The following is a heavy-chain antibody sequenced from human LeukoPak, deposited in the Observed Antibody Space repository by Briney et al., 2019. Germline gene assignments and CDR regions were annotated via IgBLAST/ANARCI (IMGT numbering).Heavy chain of an antibody. CDR2: IYHSGST. CDR1: GYSISSGYY. V-gene: IGHV4-38-2*02. Sequence: PSETLSLTCTVSGYSISSGYYWGWIRQPPGKGLEWIGSIYHSGSTYYNPSLKSRVTISVDTSKNQFSLKLSSVTAADTAVYYCARARIPMGRGTGSQFGYWGQGTLVTVSS. CDR3: ARARIPMGRGTGSQFGY. D-gene: IGHD1-14*01. J-gene: IGHJ4*02.